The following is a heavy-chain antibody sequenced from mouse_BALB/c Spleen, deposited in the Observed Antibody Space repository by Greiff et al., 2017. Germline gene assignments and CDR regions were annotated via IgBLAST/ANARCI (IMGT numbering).Heavy chain of an antibody. CDR2: ISSGGSYT. D-gene: IGHD5-5*01. J-gene: IGHJ3*01. Sequence: EVKLVESGGGLVKPGGSLKLSCAASGFTFSSYAMSWVRQTPEKRLEWVATISSGGSYTYYPDSVKGRFTISRDNAKNTLYLQMSSLRSEDTAMYYCAREDYRDWFAYWGQGTLVTVSA. V-gene: IGHV5-9-3*01. CDR3: AREDYRDWFAY. CDR1: GFTFSSYA.